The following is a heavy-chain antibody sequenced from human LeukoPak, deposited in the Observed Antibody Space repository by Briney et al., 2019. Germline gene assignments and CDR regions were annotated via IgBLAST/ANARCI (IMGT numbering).Heavy chain of an antibody. Sequence: GGSLRLSCAASGFTFSSYGMHWVRQAPGKGLEWVAVIWYDGSNKYYGDSVKGRFTISRDNPKNTLYLQMNSLRAEDTAVYYCARDRDSYGYSYYYGMDVWGQGTTVTVSS. J-gene: IGHJ6*02. V-gene: IGHV3-33*01. CDR3: ARDRDSYGYSYYYGMDV. D-gene: IGHD5-18*01. CDR1: GFTFSSYG. CDR2: IWYDGSNK.